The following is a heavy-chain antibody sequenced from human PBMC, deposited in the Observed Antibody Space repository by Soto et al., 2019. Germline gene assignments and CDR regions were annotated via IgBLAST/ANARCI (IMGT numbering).Heavy chain of an antibody. Sequence: QVQLVQSGAEVKKPGASVKVSCTASGGTFSSYAISWVRQAPGQGLEWMGGIIPIFGTANYAQKFQGRVTITADESKNTDYMELSSMRSEDTAVYYCARGDCSGGSCYSSAFDIWGQGTMVTVSS. CDR1: GGTFSSYA. V-gene: IGHV1-69*01. D-gene: IGHD2-15*01. CDR2: IIPIFGTA. CDR3: ARGDCSGGSCYSSAFDI. J-gene: IGHJ3*02.